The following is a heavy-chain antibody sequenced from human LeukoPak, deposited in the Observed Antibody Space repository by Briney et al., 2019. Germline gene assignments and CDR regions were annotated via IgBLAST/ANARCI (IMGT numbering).Heavy chain of an antibody. Sequence: GGSLRLSCAASGFTFSSYVMNWVRQAPGKGLEWVSAISGGGGSTYYADSVKGRFTISRDNSKNTLFLPMNSLRAEDTAVYYCAKGGYCSSTSCYVGWFDPWGQGTLVTVSS. CDR3: AKGGYCSSTSCYVGWFDP. V-gene: IGHV3-23*01. CDR2: ISGGGGST. J-gene: IGHJ5*02. CDR1: GFTFSSYV. D-gene: IGHD2-2*01.